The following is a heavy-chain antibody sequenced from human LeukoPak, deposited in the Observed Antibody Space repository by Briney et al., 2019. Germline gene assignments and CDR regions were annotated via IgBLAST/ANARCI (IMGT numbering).Heavy chain of an antibody. CDR2: INPNSGGT. D-gene: IGHD3-9*01. CDR3: ARDLDSTGYADY. Sequence: GASVKVSCKASGYTFTVYYMHWVRQASGQGLEWMGWINPNSGGTNYAQKFQDRVTMTRDTSISTAYMELSRLRSDDTAVYYCARDLDSTGYADYWGQGTLVTVSS. J-gene: IGHJ4*02. CDR1: GYTFTVYY. V-gene: IGHV1-2*02.